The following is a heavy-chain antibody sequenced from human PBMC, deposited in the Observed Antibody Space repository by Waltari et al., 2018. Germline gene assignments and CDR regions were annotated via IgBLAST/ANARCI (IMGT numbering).Heavy chain of an antibody. CDR1: GVIFSRYD. CDR3: APDISISSPPF. V-gene: IGHV3-30*02. D-gene: IGHD3-3*02. Sequence: QVHLVESGGGVGQPGGSLRLAGAASGVIFSRYDMHWGRQAPGQGLEWLTLIRDAGSKKFSADSVKGRFTISRDNSRNILFPPMNGLRSVDTATYYCAPDISISSPPFWGRGTQVTVSS. CDR2: IRDAGSKK. J-gene: IGHJ4*02.